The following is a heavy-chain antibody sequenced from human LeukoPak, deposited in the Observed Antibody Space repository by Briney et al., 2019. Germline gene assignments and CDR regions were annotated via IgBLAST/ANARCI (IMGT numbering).Heavy chain of an antibody. D-gene: IGHD3-10*01. V-gene: IGHV3-53*01. CDR2: IYSGGST. CDR3: ARASYYSDFDY. Sequence: GGSLRLSCAASGFTVSSNYMSWVRQAPGKGLQWVSVIYSGGSTYYADSVKGRFTISRDNSKNTLYLQMNSLRAEDTAVYYCARASYYSDFDYWGLGTLVTVSS. J-gene: IGHJ4*02. CDR1: GFTVSSNY.